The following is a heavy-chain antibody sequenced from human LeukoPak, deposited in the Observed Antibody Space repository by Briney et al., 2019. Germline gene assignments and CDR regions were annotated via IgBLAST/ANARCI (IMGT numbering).Heavy chain of an antibody. J-gene: IGHJ6*02. CDR2: IYYSGST. V-gene: IGHV4-59*01. CDR3: ARVPGGRVRGVIDYYYGMDV. Sequence: PSETLSLTCTVSGGSISSYYWSWIRQPPGKGLEWIGYIYYSGSTNYNPSLKSRVTISVDTSKNQFSLKLSSVTAADTAVYYCARVPGGRVRGVIDYYYGMDVWGQGTTVTVSS. CDR1: GGSISSYY. D-gene: IGHD3-10*01.